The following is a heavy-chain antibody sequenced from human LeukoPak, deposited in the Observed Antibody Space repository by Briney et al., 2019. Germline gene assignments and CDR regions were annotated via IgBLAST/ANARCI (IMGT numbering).Heavy chain of an antibody. D-gene: IGHD5-12*01. J-gene: IGHJ4*02. V-gene: IGHV3-7*01. CDR1: GLSFSETW. Sequence: GGSLRLSCADSGLSFSETWMSWVRQAPGKGSEWVANINEDGSEKKYVDSVRGRFTISRDNAKNSLYLQMNSLRAEDTAVYYCAREPGYSSGLWGQGTLVTVSS. CDR2: INEDGSEK. CDR3: AREPGYSSGL.